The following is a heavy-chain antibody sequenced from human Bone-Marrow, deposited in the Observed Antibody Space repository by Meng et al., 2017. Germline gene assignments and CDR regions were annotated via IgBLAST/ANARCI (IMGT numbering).Heavy chain of an antibody. CDR2: ISSSGSTI. Sequence: GESLKISCAASGFTFSDYYMSWIRQAPGKGLEWVSYISSSGSTIYYADSVKGRFTISRDNAKNTLYLQMNSLRAEDTAVYYCARAQIVGATTGWFDPWGQGTLVTVSS. D-gene: IGHD1-26*01. V-gene: IGHV3-11*04. J-gene: IGHJ5*02. CDR3: ARAQIVGATTGWFDP. CDR1: GFTFSDYY.